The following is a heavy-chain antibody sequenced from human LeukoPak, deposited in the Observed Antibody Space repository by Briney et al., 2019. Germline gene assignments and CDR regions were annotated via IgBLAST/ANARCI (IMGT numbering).Heavy chain of an antibody. Sequence: GGSLRLSCAASGFTFSSYGMHWVRQAPGKGLEWVAFIRYDGSNKYYADSVKGRFTISRDNAKNSLYLQMNSLRAEDTAVYYCARDGTKLWFGELYPYYYYYYMDVWGKGTTVTISS. CDR3: ARDGTKLWFGELYPYYYYYYMDV. D-gene: IGHD3-10*01. CDR2: IRYDGSNK. V-gene: IGHV3-30*02. J-gene: IGHJ6*03. CDR1: GFTFSSYG.